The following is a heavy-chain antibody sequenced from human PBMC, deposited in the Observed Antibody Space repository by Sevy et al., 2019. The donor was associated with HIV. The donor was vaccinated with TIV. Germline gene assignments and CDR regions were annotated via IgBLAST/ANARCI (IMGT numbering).Heavy chain of an antibody. J-gene: IGHJ6*02. CDR1: GGSISSYY. Sequence: SETLSLTCTVSGGSISSYYWSWIRQPAGKGLEWIGRIYTSGSTNYNPSLKSRVTMSVDTSKNQFSLKLGSVTAADTAVYYCARDLGYYGSGSDYYYYYGMDVWGQGTTVTVSS. V-gene: IGHV4-4*07. CDR2: IYTSGST. CDR3: ARDLGYYGSGSDYYYYYGMDV. D-gene: IGHD3-10*01.